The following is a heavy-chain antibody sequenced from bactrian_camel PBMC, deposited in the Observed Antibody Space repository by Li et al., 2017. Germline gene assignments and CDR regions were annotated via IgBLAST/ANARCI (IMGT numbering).Heavy chain of an antibody. J-gene: IGHJ6*01. CDR3: VAEPLRSCWGWESRDFPA. D-gene: IGHD1*01. V-gene: IGHV3S59*01. CDR1: GYTYNTCS. Sequence: VQLVESGGGSVQAGGSLGLSCAASGYTYNTCSMGWFRQAPGKEREGVAAIRRYSGTTFYADSVKGRFTISQDNAKTTLYLQMNSLGPEDTAMYYCVAEPLRSCWGWESRDFPAWGQGTQGTV. CDR2: IRRYSGTT.